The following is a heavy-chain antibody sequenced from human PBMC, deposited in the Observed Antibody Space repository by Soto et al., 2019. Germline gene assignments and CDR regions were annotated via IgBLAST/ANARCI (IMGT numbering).Heavy chain of an antibody. Sequence: EVHLLESGGGLVRPGGSLRLSCAASGFTFSSYAMTWVRQAPGKGLEWVSGVSGTGGSAYYADSVKGRFTISRDKSTNTLHLHMNSLSAEDTAVYYCARGSAYSDYDLEYWGQGTLVTVSS. V-gene: IGHV3-23*01. D-gene: IGHD4-17*01. CDR1: GFTFSSYA. CDR3: ARGSAYSDYDLEY. J-gene: IGHJ4*02. CDR2: VSGTGGSA.